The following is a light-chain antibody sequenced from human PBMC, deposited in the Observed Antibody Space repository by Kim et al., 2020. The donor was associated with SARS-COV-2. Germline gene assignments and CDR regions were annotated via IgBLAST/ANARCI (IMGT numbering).Light chain of an antibody. CDR1: QAFSNY. CDR3: LQHNVYPLT. V-gene: IGKV1-17*03. Sequence: ASVGDRVTITCRASQAFSNYLAWFQQKPGKGPKRLIYAASSLQSGVPSRFSGSGSGTEFTLTISSLQPEDFATYFCLQHNVYPLTFGGGTKVDIK. J-gene: IGKJ4*01. CDR2: AAS.